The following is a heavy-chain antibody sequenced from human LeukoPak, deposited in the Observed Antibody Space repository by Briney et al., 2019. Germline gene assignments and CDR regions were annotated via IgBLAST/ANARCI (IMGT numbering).Heavy chain of an antibody. J-gene: IGHJ3*02. Sequence: SQTLSLTCTVSGGSISSGSYYWSWIRQPAGKGLEWIGRIYTSGSTNYNPSLKSRVTISVDTSKNQFSLKLSSVTAADTAVYYCARDLSCSSTSCYRGAFDIWGQGTMVTVSS. CDR1: GGSISSGSYY. CDR2: IYTSGST. D-gene: IGHD2-2*02. V-gene: IGHV4-61*02. CDR3: ARDLSCSSTSCYRGAFDI.